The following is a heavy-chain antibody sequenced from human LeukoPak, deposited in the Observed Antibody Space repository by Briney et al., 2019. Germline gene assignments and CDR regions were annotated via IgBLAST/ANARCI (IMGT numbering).Heavy chain of an antibody. V-gene: IGHV3-30*18. CDR1: GFTFGTYG. CDR2: ISYDGSNK. D-gene: IGHD6-13*01. CDR3: AKSDSSSHDY. J-gene: IGHJ4*02. Sequence: GRSLRLSCVASGFTFGTYGMHWVRQAPGKGLEWVAVISYDGSNKYYADSVKGRFTISRDNSKNTLYLQMNSLRAEDTAVYYCAKSDSSSHDYWGQGTLVTVSS.